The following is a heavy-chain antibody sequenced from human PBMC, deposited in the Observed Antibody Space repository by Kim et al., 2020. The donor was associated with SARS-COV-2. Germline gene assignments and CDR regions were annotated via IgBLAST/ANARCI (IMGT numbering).Heavy chain of an antibody. CDR3: ARDLRGYSGYDNYYYGMDV. J-gene: IGHJ6*02. Sequence: SETLSLTCTVSGGSISSYYWSWIRQPPGKGLEWIGYIYYSGSTNYNPSLKSRVTISVDTSKNQFSLKLSSVTAADTAVYYCARDLRGYSGYDNYYYGMDVWGQGTTVTVSS. CDR2: IYYSGST. D-gene: IGHD5-12*01. CDR1: GGSISSYY. V-gene: IGHV4-59*01.